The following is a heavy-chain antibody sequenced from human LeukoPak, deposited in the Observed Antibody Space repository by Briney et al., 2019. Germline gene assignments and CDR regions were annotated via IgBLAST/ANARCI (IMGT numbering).Heavy chain of an antibody. V-gene: IGHV3-23*01. J-gene: IGHJ4*02. CDR3: ARDCCSGGGPLDI. D-gene: IGHD2-15*01. CDR1: GFTFSNYG. CDR2: IAVGGGNT. Sequence: GGSLRLSCAASGFTFSNYGMAWVRQAPGKGLEWVSTIAVGGGNTHYADSVEGRFTISRQDSNNALHLQLNSLRAEDTAIYYCARDCCSGGGPLDIWGQGTLVTVSS.